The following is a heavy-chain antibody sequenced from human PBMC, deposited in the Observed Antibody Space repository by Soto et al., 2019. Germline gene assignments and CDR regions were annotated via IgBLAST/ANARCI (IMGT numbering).Heavy chain of an antibody. Sequence: QVQLVQSGAEVKKPGASVKVPCKASGYTFTSYGISWVRQAPGQGLEWMGWIRAYNGNTKYAQKFQGRVSMTTDTSTSTAYMELRSLRSDDTAVYYCARVRPPYKVGSVCSGGPCYWFDPWGQGTLVTVSS. J-gene: IGHJ5*02. CDR2: IRAYNGNT. CDR3: ARVRPPYKVGSVCSGGPCYWFDP. D-gene: IGHD2-15*01. CDR1: GYTFTSYG. V-gene: IGHV1-18*04.